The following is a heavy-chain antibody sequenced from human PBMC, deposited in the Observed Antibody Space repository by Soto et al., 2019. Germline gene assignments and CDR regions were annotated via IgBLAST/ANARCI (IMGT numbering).Heavy chain of an antibody. J-gene: IGHJ4*02. V-gene: IGHV1-2*02. CDR1: GYSFVGYY. CDR2: INPTTGGT. Sequence: QVQLVQSGAEVKEPGASVKVSCKVSGYSFVGYYLHWMRQAPGQGLEWLGWINPTTGGTNYPQKFQGRVTMTRDTSISTAYMELSSLRSDDTAVYFCARKIREHNFDYWGQGTLVTVSS. CDR3: ARKIREHNFDY.